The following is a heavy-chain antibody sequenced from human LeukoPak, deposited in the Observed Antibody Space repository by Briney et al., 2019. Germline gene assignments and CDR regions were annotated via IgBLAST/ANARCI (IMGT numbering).Heavy chain of an antibody. Sequence: PSETLSLTCTVSGGSISNYFWNWIWQPPGKGLEWIGYIFYSGTTSYNPSLKSRVTISLDTSKNQFSLILTSVTAADTAVYYCARPRTVTTAHDVFDIWGQGTMVTVSS. J-gene: IGHJ3*02. D-gene: IGHD4-17*01. CDR1: GGSISNYF. CDR3: ARPRTVTTAHDVFDI. CDR2: IFYSGTT. V-gene: IGHV4-59*01.